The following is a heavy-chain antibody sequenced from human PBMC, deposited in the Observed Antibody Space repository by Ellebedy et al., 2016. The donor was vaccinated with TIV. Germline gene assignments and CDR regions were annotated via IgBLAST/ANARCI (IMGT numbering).Heavy chain of an antibody. CDR2: IYYTGST. D-gene: IGHD5-24*01. Sequence: MPSETLSLTCSVSGGSISNSGYYWGWIRQHPGKGLEWIGYIYYTGSTYYNPSLKSRLIISVDTSKNQFSLKLTSVTAADTAVYYCARGRWLQPYFDYWGQGTPVTVSS. CDR3: ARGRWLQPYFDY. V-gene: IGHV4-31*03. J-gene: IGHJ4*02. CDR1: GGSISNSGYY.